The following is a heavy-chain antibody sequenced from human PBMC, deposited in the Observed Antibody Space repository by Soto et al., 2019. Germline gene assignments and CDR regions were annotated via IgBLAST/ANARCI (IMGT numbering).Heavy chain of an antibody. D-gene: IGHD1-7*01. CDR2: VFHAGNT. J-gene: IGHJ6*02. CDR3: ARAPRELLAEGPLFLYYYYGFDV. CDR1: GGSFTEAY. V-gene: IGHV4-34*12. Sequence: QVHLQQWGAGLLKPSGTLSLTCTVSGGSFTEAYWTWVRQSPGRGLEWIGEVFHAGNTNYNPSLKSLVTLSLDTAKNQFSLRLTSVTAADSAVYYCARAPRELLAEGPLFLYYYYGFDVWGQGTTVIVSS.